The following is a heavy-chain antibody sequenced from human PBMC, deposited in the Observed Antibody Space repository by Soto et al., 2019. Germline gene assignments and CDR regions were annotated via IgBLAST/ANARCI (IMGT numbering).Heavy chain of an antibody. CDR3: AAPPRY. Sequence: TLSHTYSVADASIINIIHYRSWNRQPPGKGLEWIGCVHSSGITNYSPPLKSRGTISLDTSKNQFSLKLTSVTAADTAVYYCAAPPRYWGQGTLVTVSS. J-gene: IGHJ4*02. CDR1: DASIINIIHY. V-gene: IGHV4-61*01. CDR2: VHSSGIT. D-gene: IGHD6-6*01.